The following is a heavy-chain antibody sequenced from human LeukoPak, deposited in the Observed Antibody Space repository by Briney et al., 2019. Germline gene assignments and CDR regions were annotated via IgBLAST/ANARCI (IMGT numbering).Heavy chain of an antibody. V-gene: IGHV4-61*02. D-gene: IGHD3-3*01. CDR2: IYTSGST. Sequence: SQTLSLTCTVSGGSISSGSYYWSWIRQPAGKGLEWIGRIYTSGSTNYNPSLKSRVTISVDTSKNQFSLKLSSVTAADTAVYYCARDTIFGVVIRFDPWGQGTLVTVSS. CDR1: GGSISSGSYY. CDR3: ARDTIFGVVIRFDP. J-gene: IGHJ5*02.